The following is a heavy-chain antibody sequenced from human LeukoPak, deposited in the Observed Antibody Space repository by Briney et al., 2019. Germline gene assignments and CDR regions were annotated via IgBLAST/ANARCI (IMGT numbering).Heavy chain of an antibody. V-gene: IGHV1-18*01. J-gene: IGHJ4*02. CDR1: GYTFTSYG. CDR3: ARDRNYDFWSGYYALDY. CDR2: ISAYNGNT. Sequence: ASVKVSCKASGYTFTSYGISWVRQAPGQGLEWMGWISAYNGNTNYAQKLQGRVTMTTDTSTSTAYMELRSLRSNDTAVYYCARDRNYDFWSGYYALDYWGQGTLVTVSS. D-gene: IGHD3-3*01.